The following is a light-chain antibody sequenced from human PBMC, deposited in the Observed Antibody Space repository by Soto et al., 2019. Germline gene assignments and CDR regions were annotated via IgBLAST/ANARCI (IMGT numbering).Light chain of an antibody. CDR1: SGTIGSSY. CDR3: QSYDSSNVV. Sequence: NFMLTQPHSVSESPGQTVTISCTRSSGTIGSSYVQWYQQRPGSVPTVVIYDYNRRPSGVPNRFSGSIDSSSNSASLTISGLKTEDEADYYCQSYDSSNVVFGGGTKLTVL. V-gene: IGLV6-57*04. CDR2: DYN. J-gene: IGLJ2*01.